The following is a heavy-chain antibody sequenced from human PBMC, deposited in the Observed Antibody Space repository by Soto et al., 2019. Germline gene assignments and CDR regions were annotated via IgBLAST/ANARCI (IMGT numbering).Heavy chain of an antibody. J-gene: IGHJ4*02. CDR1: GYTFTSYG. V-gene: IGHV1-18*01. D-gene: IGHD1-26*01. CDR2: ISAYNGNT. CDR3: AGDPAHSGSYSDGDDY. Sequence: QVQLVQSGAEVKKPGASVKVSGKASGYTFTSYGISWVRQAPGQGLEWMGWISAYNGNTNYAQKLQGRVTMTTDTSTSTAYMELRSQSSDDTAVHYCAGDPAHSGSYSDGDDYWGQGTLVTVSS.